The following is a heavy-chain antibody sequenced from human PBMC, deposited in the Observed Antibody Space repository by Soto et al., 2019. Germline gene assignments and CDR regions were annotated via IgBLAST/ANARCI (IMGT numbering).Heavy chain of an antibody. Sequence: GASVKVSCKASGYTFTNYDVNWVRQAPGQGLEWVGWMTPKSDDTGYAQKFQGRVTLTRNTSISTAYMELSSLTSEDTAVYYCARGLAVTRDAFDIWGQGTMVTVSS. CDR1: GYTFTNYD. CDR2: MTPKSDDT. D-gene: IGHD4-4*01. V-gene: IGHV1-8*01. CDR3: ARGLAVTRDAFDI. J-gene: IGHJ3*02.